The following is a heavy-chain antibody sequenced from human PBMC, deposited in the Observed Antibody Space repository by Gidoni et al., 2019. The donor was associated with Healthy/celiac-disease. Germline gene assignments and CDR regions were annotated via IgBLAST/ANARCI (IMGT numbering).Heavy chain of an antibody. Sequence: GSSSCWIRQHPGKGLEWIGYIYYSGSTYYNPSLKSRVTISVDTSKNQFSLKLSSVTAADTAVYYCARARHDRVDYWGQGTLVTVSS. V-gene: IGHV4-31*02. CDR3: ARARHDRVDY. J-gene: IGHJ4*02. CDR2: IYYSGST. CDR1: GSS. D-gene: IGHD3-22*01.